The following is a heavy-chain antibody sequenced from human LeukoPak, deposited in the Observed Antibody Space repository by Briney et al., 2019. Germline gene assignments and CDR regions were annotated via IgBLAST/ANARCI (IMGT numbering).Heavy chain of an antibody. CDR2: ISSSSSYI. Sequence: PGGSLRLSCAASGFTFSSYSMNWVRQAPGKGLEWVSSISSSSSYIYYADSVKGRFTISRDNAKNSLYLQMNSLRAEDTAVYYCAREPTTGTTRSDYWGQGTLVTVSS. D-gene: IGHD1-1*01. CDR3: AREPTTGTTRSDY. CDR1: GFTFSSYS. J-gene: IGHJ4*02. V-gene: IGHV3-21*01.